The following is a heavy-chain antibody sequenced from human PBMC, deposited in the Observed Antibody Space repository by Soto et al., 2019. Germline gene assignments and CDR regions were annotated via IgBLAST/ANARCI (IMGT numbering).Heavy chain of an antibody. D-gene: IGHD5-18*01. CDR1: GYSFTSYW. CDR2: IDPSDSYT. J-gene: IGHJ4*02. V-gene: IGHV5-10-1*01. CDR3: ARQGGGYSYGWDYFDY. Sequence: GESLKISCKGSGYSFTSYWISWVRQMPGKGLEWMGRIDPSDSYTNYSPSFQGHVTISADKSISTAYLQWSSLKASDTAMYYCARQGGGYSYGWDYFDYWGQGTLVTVS.